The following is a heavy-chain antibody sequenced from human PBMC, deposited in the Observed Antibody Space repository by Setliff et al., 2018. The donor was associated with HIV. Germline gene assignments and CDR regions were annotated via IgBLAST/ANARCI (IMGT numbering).Heavy chain of an antibody. V-gene: IGHV3-23*01. J-gene: IGHJ4*02. CDR1: GFTFHNYG. Sequence: SCAASGFTFHNYGMSWVRQAPGNGLEWVSSIGGSGGFTNYADSVKGRFIISRDNSKNTLSLQLNSLRAEDTAVYYCAKDMTDSYYFDFWGQGTLVTVSS. CDR2: IGGSGGFT. CDR3: AKDMTDSYYFDF. D-gene: IGHD2-21*02.